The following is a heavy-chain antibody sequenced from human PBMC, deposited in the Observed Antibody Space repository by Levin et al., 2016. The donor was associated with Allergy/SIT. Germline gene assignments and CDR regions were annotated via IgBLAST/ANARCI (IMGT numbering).Heavy chain of an antibody. J-gene: IGHJ4*02. D-gene: IGHD4-17*01. CDR3: AKNPHRGTVTDFDY. CDR1: GFTFSSYA. V-gene: IGHV3-23*01. CDR2: ISGSGGST. Sequence: GESLKISCAASGFTFSSYAMSWVRQAPGKGLEWVSAISGSGGSTYYADSVKGRFTISRDNSKNTLYLQMNSLRAEDTAVYYCAKNPHRGTVTDFDYWGQGTLVTVSS.